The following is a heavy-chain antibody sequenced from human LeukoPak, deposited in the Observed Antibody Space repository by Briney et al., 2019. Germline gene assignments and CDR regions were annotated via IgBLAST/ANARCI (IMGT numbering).Heavy chain of an antibody. CDR2: IIPILGIA. V-gene: IGHV1-69*04. Sequence: TVKVSCKASGGTFSSYAISWVRQAPGQGLEWMGRIIPILGIANYAQKFQGRVTITADKSTSTAYTELSSLRSEDTAVYYCARGPYDFWSGHPTRGFDYWGQGTLVTVSS. D-gene: IGHD3-3*01. CDR3: ARGPYDFWSGHPTRGFDY. J-gene: IGHJ4*02. CDR1: GGTFSSYA.